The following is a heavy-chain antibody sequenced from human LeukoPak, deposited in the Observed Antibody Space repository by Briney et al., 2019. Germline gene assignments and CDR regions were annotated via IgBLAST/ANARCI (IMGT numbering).Heavy chain of an antibody. CDR1: GYTFTSYA. CDR3: ATLLDEGATIRFDY. D-gene: IGHD1-26*01. Sequence: ASVNVSCKASGYTFTSYAMHWVRQAPGQRLEWMGWINAGNGNTKYSQKFQGRVTMTEDTSTDTAYMELSSLRSEDTAVYYCATLLDEGATIRFDYWGQGTLVTVSS. J-gene: IGHJ4*02. V-gene: IGHV1-3*01. CDR2: INAGNGNT.